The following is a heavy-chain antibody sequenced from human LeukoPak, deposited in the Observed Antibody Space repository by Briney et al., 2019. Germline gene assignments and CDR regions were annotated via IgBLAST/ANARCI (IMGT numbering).Heavy chain of an antibody. Sequence: SESLSLTCAVYGWSFSGYYWTWIRQPPGKGLEWMGEVNQGGETHYIPSLKSRGTISIDTSKHQFSLLLTSVTAAETAMYYCSGIPAVAGEPHAHWGQRTLVT. CDR1: GWSFSGYY. J-gene: IGHJ1*01. CDR2: VNQGGET. V-gene: IGHV4-34*01. D-gene: IGHD6-19*01. CDR3: SGIPAVAGEPHAH.